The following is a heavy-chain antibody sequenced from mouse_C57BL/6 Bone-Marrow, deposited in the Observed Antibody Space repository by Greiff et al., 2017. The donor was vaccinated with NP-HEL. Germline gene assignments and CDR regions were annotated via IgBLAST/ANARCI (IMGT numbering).Heavy chain of an antibody. D-gene: IGHD2-3*01. CDR2: IRSKSNNYAT. CDR1: GFSFNTYA. V-gene: IGHV10-1*01. Sequence: EVKVVESGGGLVQPKGSLKLSCAASGFSFNTYAMNWVRQAPGKGVEWVARIRSKSNNYATYYADSVKDRFTISRDDSESMLYLQMNNLKTEDTAMYYCARDRETIYDGYYAYFDYWGQGTTLTVSS. J-gene: IGHJ2*01. CDR3: ARDRETIYDGYYAYFDY.